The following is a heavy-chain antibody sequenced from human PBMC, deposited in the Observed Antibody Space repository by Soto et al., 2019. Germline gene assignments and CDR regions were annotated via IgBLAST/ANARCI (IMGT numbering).Heavy chain of an antibody. Sequence: QVQLEQSGAEVKKPGSSVKISCKASGGTLSDHGVSWLRQAPGQGLEWVGGTIPVFNTAKYAPKFQGRVTIAADKPTNIAYMELGSLRSGDTAFYYCARGVYGSGNYYTGPSAFDIWGQGTLVIVSS. V-gene: IGHV1-69*06. CDR2: TIPVFNTA. D-gene: IGHD3-10*01. CDR1: GGTLSDHG. CDR3: ARGVYGSGNYYTGPSAFDI. J-gene: IGHJ3*02.